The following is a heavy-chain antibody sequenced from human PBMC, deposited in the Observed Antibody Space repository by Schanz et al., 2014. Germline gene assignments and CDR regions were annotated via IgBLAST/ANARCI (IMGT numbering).Heavy chain of an antibody. V-gene: IGHV1-2*06. Sequence: QVPLVQSGAEVKKPGASVKVSCQASGYTFTGYYMHWVRQAPGQGLEWMGQINPNSGATIYAQNFQGRVTMTRDPSISTAYMELSRLRSDDTAVYYCARGLVRYFAYWGQGTLVTVSS. CDR2: INPNSGAT. D-gene: IGHD2-8*02. CDR1: GYTFTGYY. J-gene: IGHJ4*02. CDR3: ARGLVRYFAY.